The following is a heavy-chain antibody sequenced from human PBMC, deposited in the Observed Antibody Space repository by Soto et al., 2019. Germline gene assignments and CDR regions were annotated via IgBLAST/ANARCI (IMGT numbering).Heavy chain of an antibody. CDR2: IYPSDSDT. Sequence: GESLKISCKGSGYNFAGYWIAWVRQMPGKGLELMGIIYPSDSDTRYRPSFQGQVTISAXXXIXXXYXQXXXLXASDTAMYYCARGGVSTRTFDYWGQGTPVTVSS. CDR1: GYNFAGYW. V-gene: IGHV5-51*01. J-gene: IGHJ4*02. D-gene: IGHD3-3*01. CDR3: ARGGVSTRTFDY.